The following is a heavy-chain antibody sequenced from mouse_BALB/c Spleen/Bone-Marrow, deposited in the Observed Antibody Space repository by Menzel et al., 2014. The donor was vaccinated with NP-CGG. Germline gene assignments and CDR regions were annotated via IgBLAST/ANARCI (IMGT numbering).Heavy chain of an antibody. CDR3: ARGRYEGVWSPWFAY. V-gene: IGHV14-3*02. D-gene: IGHD2-10*02. Sequence: VQLQQPGAELVKPGASVKLSCTASGFNIKDTYMHWVKQRPEQGLEWIGRIDPANGNTKYDPKFQGKATITADTSSNTAYLQLSSLTSEDTAVYYCARGRYEGVWSPWFAYGGQGPLVTVSA. CDR2: IDPANGNT. CDR1: GFNIKDTY. J-gene: IGHJ3*01.